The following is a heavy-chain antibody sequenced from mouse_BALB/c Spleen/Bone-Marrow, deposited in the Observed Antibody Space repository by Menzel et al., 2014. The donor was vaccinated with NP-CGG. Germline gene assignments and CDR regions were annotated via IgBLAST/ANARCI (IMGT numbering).Heavy chain of an antibody. Sequence: EVKLMESGAELVKPGASVKLSCTASGFNIKDTYMHWVKQRPEQGLEWIGSIDPANGSTNYAPKFQGKATITADTSSNTAYLQFSSLTSEDTAVYYCASMKNYYTMYYWGQGTSVTVSS. J-gene: IGHJ4*01. CDR1: GFNIKDTY. CDR2: IDPANGST. V-gene: IGHV14-3*02. CDR3: ASMKNYYTMYY.